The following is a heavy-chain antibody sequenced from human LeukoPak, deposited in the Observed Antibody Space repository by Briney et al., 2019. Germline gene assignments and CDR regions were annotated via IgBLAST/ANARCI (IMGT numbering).Heavy chain of an antibody. V-gene: IGHV3-23*01. J-gene: IGHJ6*02. CDR3: AKGPGVYYYYGMDV. D-gene: IGHD3-10*01. CDR2: ISGSGGST. Sequence: GGSLRLSCAASGFTFSSYAMHWVRQAPGKGLEWVSGISGSGGSTYYADSVKGWFTISRDNSKNTLYLQVNSLRAEDTAVYYCAKGPGVYYYYGMDVWGQGTTVTVSS. CDR1: GFTFSSYA.